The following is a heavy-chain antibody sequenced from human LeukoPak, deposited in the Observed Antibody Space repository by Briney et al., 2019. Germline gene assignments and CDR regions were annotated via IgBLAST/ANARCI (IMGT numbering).Heavy chain of an antibody. CDR2: MNPNSGNT. CDR3: ARVRTAMVKSVGGAFDI. Sequence: ASVKVSCKASGYTFTSYDINWVRQATGQGREWMGWMNPNSGNTGYAQKFQGRVTMTRNTSISTAYMELSSLRSEDTAVYYCARVRTAMVKSVGGAFDIWGPRTMVTVSS. D-gene: IGHD5-18*01. CDR1: GYTFTSYD. V-gene: IGHV1-8*01. J-gene: IGHJ3*02.